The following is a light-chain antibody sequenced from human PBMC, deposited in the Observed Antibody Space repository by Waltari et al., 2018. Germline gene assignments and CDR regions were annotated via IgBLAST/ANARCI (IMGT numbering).Light chain of an antibody. CDR1: SGQRSNG. Sequence: HLVLTQSPSSSASLAASVKLTCTLSSGQRSNGNACLQQQPEKGPRYLMKVNSAGSHSKGDEIPDRFSGSRSGAERYLTISSLQSEDEADYYCQTGGHGTWVFGGGTKLTVL. J-gene: IGLJ3*02. CDR2: VNSAGSH. CDR3: QTGGHGTWV. V-gene: IGLV4-69*01.